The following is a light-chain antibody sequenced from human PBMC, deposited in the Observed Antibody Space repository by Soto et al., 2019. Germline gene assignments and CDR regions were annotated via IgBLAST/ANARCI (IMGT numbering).Light chain of an antibody. J-gene: IGLJ3*02. Sequence: QSVLTQSSSASASLGSSVKLTCTLSRGHSSYIIAWHQQQPGKAPRYLMKLEGSGSYNKGSGVPDRFSGSSSGAVRYLTISHLQSDDEADYYCETWDTNTRVFGGRTKVTVL. V-gene: IGLV4-60*03. CDR2: LEGSGSY. CDR3: ETWDTNTRV. CDR1: RGHSSYI.